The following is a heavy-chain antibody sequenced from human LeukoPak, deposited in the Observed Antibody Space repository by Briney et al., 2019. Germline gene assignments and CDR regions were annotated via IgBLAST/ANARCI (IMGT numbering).Heavy chain of an antibody. CDR3: ASRDGYNPGPDY. CDR1: GGTFSSYA. J-gene: IGHJ4*02. CDR2: IIPIFGTA. Sequence: ASVKVSCKASGGTFSSYAISWVRQAPGQGLEWMGGIIPIFGTANYAQKFQGRVTITADKSTSTAYMELSSLRSEDTAVYYCASRDGYNPGPDYWGQGTLVTVSS. V-gene: IGHV1-69*06. D-gene: IGHD5-24*01.